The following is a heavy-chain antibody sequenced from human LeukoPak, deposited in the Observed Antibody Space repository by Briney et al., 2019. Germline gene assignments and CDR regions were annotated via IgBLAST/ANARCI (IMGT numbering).Heavy chain of an antibody. CDR1: GFTFSSYA. D-gene: IGHD6-13*01. CDR3: AKDRGIAAAGIDY. V-gene: IGHV3-30-3*01. J-gene: IGHJ4*02. Sequence: GGSLRLSCAASGFTFSSYAMHWVRQAPGKGLEWVAVISYDGSNKYYADPVKSRFTISRDNSKNTLYLQMNSLRAEDTAVYYCAKDRGIAAAGIDYWGQGTLVTVSS. CDR2: ISYDGSNK.